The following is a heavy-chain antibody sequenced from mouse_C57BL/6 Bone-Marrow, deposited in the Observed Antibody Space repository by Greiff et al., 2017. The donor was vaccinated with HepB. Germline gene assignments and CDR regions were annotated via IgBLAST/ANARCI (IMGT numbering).Heavy chain of an antibody. Sequence: VQLQQSGAELVKPGASVKISCKASGYAFSSYWMNWVKQRPGKGLEWNGQIYPGDGDTNYNGKFKGKATLTADKSSSTAYMQLSSLTSEDSAVYFCARVGGWLLPDYWGQGTTLTVSS. J-gene: IGHJ2*01. CDR2: IYPGDGDT. D-gene: IGHD2-3*01. CDR3: ARVGGWLLPDY. CDR1: GYAFSSYW. V-gene: IGHV1-80*01.